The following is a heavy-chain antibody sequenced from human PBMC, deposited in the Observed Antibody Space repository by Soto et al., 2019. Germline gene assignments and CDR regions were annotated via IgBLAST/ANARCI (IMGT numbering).Heavy chain of an antibody. V-gene: IGHV3-11*01. CDR2: ISGTGRTI. CDR3: ARAPSAHDSFDL. CDR1: GFSFGDYY. Sequence: QVQLVESGGGLVKPGGSLRLSCAASGFSFGDYYMSWIRQAPGRGLEWISYISGTGRTIDYANSVKGRFTISRDNANKLLYPQLNSLGAEDTAIYYCARAPSAHDSFDLWGQGTLVTVP. D-gene: IGHD5-12*01. J-gene: IGHJ5*02.